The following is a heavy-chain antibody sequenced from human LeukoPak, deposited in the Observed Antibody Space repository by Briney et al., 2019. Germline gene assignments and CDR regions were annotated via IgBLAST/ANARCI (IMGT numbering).Heavy chain of an antibody. V-gene: IGHV4-59*01. CDR1: GASISSYY. D-gene: IGHD2-2*01. CDR2: IYYGGST. Sequence: SETLSLTCTVSGASISSYYWSWIRQPPGRGLEWIGYIYYGGSTNYNPSLKSRVTISVDTSKNQFSLKLSSVTAADTAVYYCGRGRYQLSPWGQGTLVAVSS. CDR3: GRGRYQLSP. J-gene: IGHJ5*02.